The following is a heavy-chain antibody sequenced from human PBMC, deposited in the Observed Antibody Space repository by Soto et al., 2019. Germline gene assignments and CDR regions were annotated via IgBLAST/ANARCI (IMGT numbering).Heavy chain of an antibody. CDR2: IYSDDSA. CDR1: GFTVSGNY. D-gene: IGHD6-19*01. J-gene: IGHJ4*02. Sequence: EVQLVESGGGLIQPGGSLRLSCAASGFTVSGNYMNWVRQAPGKGLEWVSVIYSDDSAYYADSVEGRFTISRDNSKNTLYLQMTSLRAEDTAVYYCAIVSSDNIPWVDYWGQGTLVTVSS. V-gene: IGHV3-53*01. CDR3: AIVSSDNIPWVDY.